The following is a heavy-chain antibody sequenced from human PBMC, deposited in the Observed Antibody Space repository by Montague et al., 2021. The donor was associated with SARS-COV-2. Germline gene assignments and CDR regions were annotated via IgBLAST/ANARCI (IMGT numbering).Heavy chain of an antibody. CDR2: TYYRSKWYN. Sequence: CAISGDSVSRNSAARNWIRQSPSRGLEWLGRTYYRSKWYNDYAVSVKSRITINPDTSKNQFSLKLSSVTAADTAVYYCARVTRTIKLLWFGDRSIRYYFDYWGQGTLVTVSS. CDR1: GDSVSRNSAA. V-gene: IGHV6-1*01. D-gene: IGHD3-10*01. J-gene: IGHJ4*02. CDR3: ARVTRTIKLLWFGDRSIRYYFDY.